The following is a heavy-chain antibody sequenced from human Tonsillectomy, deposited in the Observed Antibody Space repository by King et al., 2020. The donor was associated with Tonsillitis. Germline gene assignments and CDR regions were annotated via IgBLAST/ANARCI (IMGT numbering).Heavy chain of an antibody. J-gene: IGHJ3*02. CDR1: GGSISSFY. CDR2: VYDSGST. D-gene: IGHD3-3*01. V-gene: IGHV4-59*01. CDR3: ARDSATYYDFWSGYSDAFDI. Sequence: VQLQESGPGLVKPSETLSLTCTVSGGSISSFYWSWIRQPPGEGLEWIGYVYDSGSTNYNPPLKGRVSISVDTSKNHFSLKLSSVTAADTAMYYCARDSATYYDFWSGYSDAFDIWGQGTMVTVSS.